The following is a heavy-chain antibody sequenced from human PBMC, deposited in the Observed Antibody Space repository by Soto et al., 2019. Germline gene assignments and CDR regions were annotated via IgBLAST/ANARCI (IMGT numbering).Heavy chain of an antibody. CDR2: IYYSGST. D-gene: IGHD6-19*01. V-gene: IGHV4-31*03. CDR3: RRSSRYSTDV. Sequence: TLSLTCTISGGSLSSGGYYCSWIRQHPGKGLEWIGYIYYSGSTYYNPSLKSRVSISVDTSKNQFSLKLSSVTAADTAVYYCRRSSRYSTDVWGQGITVTVSS. J-gene: IGHJ6*02. CDR1: GGSLSSGGYY.